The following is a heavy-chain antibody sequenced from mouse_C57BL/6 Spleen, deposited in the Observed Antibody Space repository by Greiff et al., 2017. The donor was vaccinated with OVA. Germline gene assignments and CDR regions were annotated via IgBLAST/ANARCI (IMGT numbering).Heavy chain of an antibody. Sequence: QVQLQQPGAELVRPGTSVKLSCKASGYTFTSYWMHWVKQRPGQGLEWIGVIDPSDSYTKYNQKFKGKATLTVDTSSSTAYMQLSSLTSEDSAVYYCAGYGYDDYWGQGTTLTVSS. D-gene: IGHD2-2*01. CDR2: IDPSDSYT. J-gene: IGHJ2*01. CDR3: AGYGYDDY. CDR1: GYTFTSYW. V-gene: IGHV1-59*01.